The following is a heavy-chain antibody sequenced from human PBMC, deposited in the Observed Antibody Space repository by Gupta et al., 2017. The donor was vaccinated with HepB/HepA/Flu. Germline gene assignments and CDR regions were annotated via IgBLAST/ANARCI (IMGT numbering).Heavy chain of an antibody. CDR3: LRDLLDY. Sequence: QVSLVQAGPERKKPGASVKVSCQTSGYRFSSYGISWVRQAPRQGLEWLGWISGYNGNTHYAPKFQGRVTLTADTSTNTAYMEFLSLRSDDTATYFCLRDLLDYWGQGTLVTVSS. CDR2: ISGYNGNT. V-gene: IGHV1-18*01. CDR1: GYRFSSYG. J-gene: IGHJ4*02.